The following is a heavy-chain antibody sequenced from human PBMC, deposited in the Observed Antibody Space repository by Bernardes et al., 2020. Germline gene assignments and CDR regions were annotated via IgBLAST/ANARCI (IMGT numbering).Heavy chain of an antibody. D-gene: IGHD1-26*01. V-gene: IGHV3-23*01. J-gene: IGHJ4*02. CDR1: GFTFSSYA. Sequence: GGSLRLSCAASGFTFSSYAMSWVRQAPGKGLEWVSAIRGSGGSTYYADSVKGRFTISRHNSMNSLYLQMNSLRAEDTAVYYCAKVAVGATTVIDYWGQGTLVTVSP. CDR2: IRGSGGST. CDR3: AKVAVGATTVIDY.